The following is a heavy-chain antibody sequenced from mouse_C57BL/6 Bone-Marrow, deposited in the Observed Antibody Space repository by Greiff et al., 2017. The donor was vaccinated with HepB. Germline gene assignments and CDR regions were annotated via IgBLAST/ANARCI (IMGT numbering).Heavy chain of an antibody. CDR2: ISDGGSYT. D-gene: IGHD2-5*01. V-gene: IGHV5-4*01. CDR1: GFTFSSYA. Sequence: ESGGGLVKPGGSLKLSCAASGFTFSSYAMSWVRQTPQKRLEWVATISDGGSYTYYPDNVKGRFTISRDNAKNNLYLQMSHLKSEDTAMYYCARSYYSNYVYAMDYWGQGTSVTVSS. CDR3: ARSYYSNYVYAMDY. J-gene: IGHJ4*01.